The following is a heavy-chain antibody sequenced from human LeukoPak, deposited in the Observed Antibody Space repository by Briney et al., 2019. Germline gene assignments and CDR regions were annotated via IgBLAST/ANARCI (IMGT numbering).Heavy chain of an antibody. J-gene: IGHJ4*02. Sequence: GGCLRLSCAASGFTFSSYAMSWVRQAPGKGLEWVSAISGSGGSTYYADPVKGRFTISRDNSRDTLYLQMNSLRAKDTAVYYCAKGYYDYVWGSYYFDYWGRGNVVTVSA. D-gene: IGHD3-16*01. CDR1: GFTFSSYA. CDR2: ISGSGGST. V-gene: IGHV3-23*01. CDR3: AKGYYDYVWGSYYFDY.